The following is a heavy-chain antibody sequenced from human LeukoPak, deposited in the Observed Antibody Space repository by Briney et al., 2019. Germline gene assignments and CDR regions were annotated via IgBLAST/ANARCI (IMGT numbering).Heavy chain of an antibody. V-gene: IGHV4-59*01. D-gene: IGHD3-9*01. CDR1: GGSISSYY. J-gene: IGHJ2*01. CDR3: ARRILTGYPKYDWYFDL. Sequence: SETLSLTCTVSGGSISSYYWSWIRQPPGKGLGWIGYIYYSGSTNYNPSLKSRVTISVDTSKNPFSLKLSSVTAADTAVYYCARRILTGYPKYDWYFDLWGRGTLVTVSS. CDR2: IYYSGST.